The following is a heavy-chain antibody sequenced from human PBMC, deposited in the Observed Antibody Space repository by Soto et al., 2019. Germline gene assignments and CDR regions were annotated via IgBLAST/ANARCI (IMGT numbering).Heavy chain of an antibody. V-gene: IGHV3-23*01. J-gene: IGHJ4*02. Sequence: PGGSLRLSCAASGFTFSTYAMTWVRQAPGKGLEWVSIISGGAYSVYYADSVKGRFTISRDNSKNTLYLQMSSLRAADTAVYYCAKDRVSDGIYSSDYWGRGVLVTVSS. D-gene: IGHD2-15*01. CDR3: AKDRVSDGIYSSDY. CDR2: ISGGAYSV. CDR1: GFTFSTYA.